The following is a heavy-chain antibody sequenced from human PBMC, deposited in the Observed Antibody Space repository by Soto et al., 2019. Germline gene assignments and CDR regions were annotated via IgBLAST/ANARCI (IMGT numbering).Heavy chain of an antibody. Sequence: SETLSLTCTVSGGSISSYYWSWIRQPPGKGLEWIGYMYYGGRTNYNQSLKSRVTISVDTSKMQVSLKLSSATASDTAVYFCARGTPSPLIVRSSRGPWFDPWGQLTLVTVSS. CDR2: MYYGGRT. CDR1: GGSISSYY. V-gene: IGHV4-59*08. J-gene: IGHJ5*02. D-gene: IGHD2-15*01. CDR3: ARGTPSPLIVRSSRGPWFDP.